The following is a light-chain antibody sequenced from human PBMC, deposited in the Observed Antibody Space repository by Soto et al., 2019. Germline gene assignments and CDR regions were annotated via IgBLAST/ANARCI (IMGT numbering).Light chain of an antibody. V-gene: IGKV4-1*01. J-gene: IGKJ1*01. CDR1: QSVLYSSNNKNY. Sequence: DIVMTQSPDSLAVSLGERATINCMSSQSVLYSSNNKNYLAWYQQKPGQPPKLLIYWASTRESGVPDRFSGSGSGTDFTLTISSLQAEDVAVYYCQQYYSTPTFGQGTKVDIK. CDR2: WAS. CDR3: QQYYSTPT.